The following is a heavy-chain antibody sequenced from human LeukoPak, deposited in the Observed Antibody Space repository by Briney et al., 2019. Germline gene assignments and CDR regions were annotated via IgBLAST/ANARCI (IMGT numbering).Heavy chain of an antibody. CDR2: ICRSGSNI. CDR1: GFTFSVYH. CDR3: ARDPTIAVGPFDY. V-gene: IGHV3-11*04. J-gene: IGHJ4*02. Sequence: GGSLRLSCAASGFTFSVYHKRGMPHAPGGGGVGVSYICRSGSNIYYADSVNGQFTISGDNATISLYLQMKSLRAEDTAVYYCARDPTIAVGPFDYWGQGTLVTVPS. D-gene: IGHD6-19*01.